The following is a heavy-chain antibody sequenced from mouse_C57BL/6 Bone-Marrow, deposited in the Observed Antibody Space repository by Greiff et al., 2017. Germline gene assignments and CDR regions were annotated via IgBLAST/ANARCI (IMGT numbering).Heavy chain of an antibody. D-gene: IGHD2-3*01. Sequence: VQLQQPGAELVMPGASVKLSCKASGYTFTSYWMHWVKQRPGQGLEWIGEIDPSDSYTNYDQKFKGKSTLTVDKSSSTAYMQLSSLTSEDSAVYYCARDDYDGFDYWGQGTTLTVSS. CDR2: IDPSDSYT. CDR1: GYTFTSYW. CDR3: ARDDYDGFDY. V-gene: IGHV1-69*01. J-gene: IGHJ2*01.